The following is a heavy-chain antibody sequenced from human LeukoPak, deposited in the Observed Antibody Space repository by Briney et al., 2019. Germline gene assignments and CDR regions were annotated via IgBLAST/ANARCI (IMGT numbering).Heavy chain of an antibody. J-gene: IGHJ5*02. CDR2: IYYSGST. V-gene: IGHV4-59*01. CDR3: ARGINPADPAPSRARFWFDP. Sequence: SETLSLTCTVSGGSISSYYWSWIRQPPGKGLEWIGYIYYSGSTNYNPSLKSRVTISVDTSKNQFSLKLRSVTAADTAVYYCARGINPADPAPSRARFWFDPWGQGTLVTVSS. D-gene: IGHD1-14*01. CDR1: GGSISSYY.